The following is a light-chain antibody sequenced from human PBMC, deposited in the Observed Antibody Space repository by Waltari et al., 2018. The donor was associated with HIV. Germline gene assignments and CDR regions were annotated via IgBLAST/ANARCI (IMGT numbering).Light chain of an antibody. CDR2: TTT. CDR3: QQSYTSPT. J-gene: IGKJ3*01. Sequence: DIQMTQSPSSLSASVGDRVTITCRASQNINNYLNWYQQKPGRAPRVLISTTTAWQSGVPSRFSGSGSGTDFSLTITGLQPEDFGTYFCQQSYTSPTFGPGTTLDLK. CDR1: QNINNY. V-gene: IGKV1-39*01.